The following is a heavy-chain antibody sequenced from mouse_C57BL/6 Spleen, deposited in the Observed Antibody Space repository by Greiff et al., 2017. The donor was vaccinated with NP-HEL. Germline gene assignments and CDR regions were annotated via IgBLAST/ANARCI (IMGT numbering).Heavy chain of an antibody. CDR3: ARGGPYAMDY. CDR1: GYAFTNYL. V-gene: IGHV1-54*01. CDR2: INPGSGGT. J-gene: IGHJ4*01. Sequence: VQLQQSGAELVRPGTSVKVSCKASGYAFTNYLIEWVKQRPGQGLEWIGVINPGSGGTNYNEKFKGKATLTADKSSSTAYLQLSSLTSEDSAVYFCARGGPYAMDYWGQGTSVTVSS.